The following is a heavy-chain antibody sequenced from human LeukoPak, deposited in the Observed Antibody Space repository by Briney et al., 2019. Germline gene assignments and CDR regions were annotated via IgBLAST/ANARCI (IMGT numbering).Heavy chain of an antibody. D-gene: IGHD2-15*01. J-gene: IGHJ4*02. CDR1: GGSISSYY. CDR3: ARVGATHDY. Sequence: SEALSLTCTVSGGSISSYYWSWIRQPPGKGLEWIGEINHSGSTNYNPSLKSRVTISVDTSKNQFSLKLSSVTAADTAVYYCARVGATHDYWGQGTLVTVSS. CDR2: INHSGST. V-gene: IGHV4-34*01.